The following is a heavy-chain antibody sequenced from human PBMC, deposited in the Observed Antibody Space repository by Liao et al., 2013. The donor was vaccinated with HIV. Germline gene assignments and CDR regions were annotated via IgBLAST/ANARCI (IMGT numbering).Heavy chain of an antibody. D-gene: IGHD4-23*01. Sequence: QVQLQESAPGLVKPSETLSLTCTVSGASMNRYYWSFIRQPAGKGLEWIGRISTSGSTSYNPSLKRRVTHVSRHVQEPVLPEADLCDRRGHGHDYCARGPTGVELDYWGQGSXVTVSS. CDR2: ISTSGST. CDR3: ARGPTGVELDY. J-gene: IGHJ4*02. V-gene: IGHV4-4*07. CDR1: GASMNRYY.